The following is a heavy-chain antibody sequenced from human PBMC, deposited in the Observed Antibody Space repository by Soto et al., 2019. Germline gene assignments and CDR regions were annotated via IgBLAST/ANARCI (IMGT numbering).Heavy chain of an antibody. Sequence: QVQLVESGGGVVQPGRSLRLSCAASGFTFSSYGMHWVRQAPGKGLEWVAVISYDGSNKYYADSVKGRFTISRDNSKNTLYLQMNSLRAEDTVVYYCAKSNWPGYSSSWYFFGMDVWGQGTTVTVSS. D-gene: IGHD6-13*01. CDR3: AKSNWPGYSSSWYFFGMDV. CDR2: ISYDGSNK. V-gene: IGHV3-30*18. CDR1: GFTFSSYG. J-gene: IGHJ6*02.